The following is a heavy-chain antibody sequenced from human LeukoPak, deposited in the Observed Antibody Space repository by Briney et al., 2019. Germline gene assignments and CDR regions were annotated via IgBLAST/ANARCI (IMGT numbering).Heavy chain of an antibody. Sequence: SETLSLTCAVYGGSFSGYYWSWIRQPLGKGLEWIGYIYYSGSTYYNPSLKSRVTISVDTSKNQFSLKLSSVTAADTAVYYCARDLPPDYWGQGTLVTVSS. CDR2: IYYSGST. CDR3: ARDLPPDY. V-gene: IGHV4-30-4*08. CDR1: GGSFSGYY. J-gene: IGHJ4*02.